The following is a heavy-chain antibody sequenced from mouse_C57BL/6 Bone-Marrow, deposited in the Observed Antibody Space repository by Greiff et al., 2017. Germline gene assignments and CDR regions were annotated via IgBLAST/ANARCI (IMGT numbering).Heavy chain of an antibody. J-gene: IGHJ4*01. CDR3: AREDYGSPYYYAMDY. Sequence: QVQLQQPGAELVKPGASVKMSCKASGYTFTSYWITWVKQRPGQGLEWIGDIYPGSGSTNYNEKFKSKATLTVDTSSSTAYMQLSSLTSEDSAVYYCAREDYGSPYYYAMDYWGQGTSVTVSS. V-gene: IGHV1-55*01. CDR2: IYPGSGST. CDR1: GYTFTSYW. D-gene: IGHD1-1*01.